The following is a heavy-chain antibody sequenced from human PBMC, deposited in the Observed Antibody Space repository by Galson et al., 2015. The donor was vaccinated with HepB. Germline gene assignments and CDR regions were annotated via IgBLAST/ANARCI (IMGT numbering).Heavy chain of an antibody. CDR1: GFSFNYAW. V-gene: IGHV3-15*01. J-gene: IGHJ2*01. CDR3: TTGASCGCDCFPDYWYFDL. Sequence: SLRLSCAASGFSFNYAWMTWVRKAPGKGLEWVGHIQINADGGTTHYATPVKGRFTISRDDSKNTLYLQMKSLKTEDTAVYYCTTGASCGCDCFPDYWYFDLWGRGTLVTVSS. D-gene: IGHD2-21*01. CDR2: IQINADGGTT.